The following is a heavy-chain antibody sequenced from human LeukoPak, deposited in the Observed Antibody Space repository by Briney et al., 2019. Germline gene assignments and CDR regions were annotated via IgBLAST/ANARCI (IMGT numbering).Heavy chain of an antibody. CDR1: HFTFTNRW. J-gene: IGHJ4*02. CDR3: TTRTTTTIY. CDR2: IASNTDGGTT. V-gene: IGHV3-15*07. D-gene: IGHD1-7*01. Sequence: PGGSLRLFCAASHFTFTNRWMNWVRQAPGKGLEWVGRIASNTDGGTTDYAAPVKGRFTISRDDSKNALYLQMNSLKTEDTALYYCTTRTTTTIYWGQGTLVTVSS.